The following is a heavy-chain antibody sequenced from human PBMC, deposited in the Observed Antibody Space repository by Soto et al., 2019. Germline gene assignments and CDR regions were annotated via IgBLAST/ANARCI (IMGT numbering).Heavy chain of an antibody. CDR3: ARLIIIPADPHNNYYGMDV. CDR1: GYTFTSYG. CDR2: ISAYNGNT. D-gene: IGHD2-2*01. V-gene: IGHV1-18*04. Sequence: QVQLVQSGAEVKKPGASVKVSCKASGYTFTSYGISWVRQAPGQGLEWMGWISAYNGNTNYAQKLQGRVTMTTDTSTSTAYMELRSLRSDDTAVYYCARLIIIPADPHNNYYGMDVWGQGTTVTVSS. J-gene: IGHJ6*02.